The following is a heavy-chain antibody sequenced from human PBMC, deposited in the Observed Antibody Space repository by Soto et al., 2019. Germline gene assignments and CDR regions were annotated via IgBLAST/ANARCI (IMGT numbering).Heavy chain of an antibody. CDR3: ARYNAASGTYYFDY. CDR2: IYHSGSA. J-gene: IGHJ4*02. CDR1: GGSVSSTYW. D-gene: IGHD6-13*01. V-gene: IGHV4-4*02. Sequence: SETLSLTCAVSGGSVSSTYWWSWVRQPPGKGLEWIGEIYHSGSANYNPSLKSRVTISVDNSKNQFSLNLNSVTAADTAVYYCARYNAASGTYYFDYWCQGTLVTVSS.